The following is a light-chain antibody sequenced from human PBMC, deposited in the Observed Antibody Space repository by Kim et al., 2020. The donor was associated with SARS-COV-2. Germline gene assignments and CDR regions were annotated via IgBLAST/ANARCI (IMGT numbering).Light chain of an antibody. CDR1: QSVSSN. V-gene: IGKV3-15*01. Sequence: VSPGERPPLSCRSSQSVSSNLALYQQKPVQAPRLLICGASTRATVIPARFSGSVSGTEFTLTISSLQSEDFAVYYCQQYNNWYMYSFGQGTKLEIK. CDR2: GAS. CDR3: QQYNNWYMYS. J-gene: IGKJ2*03.